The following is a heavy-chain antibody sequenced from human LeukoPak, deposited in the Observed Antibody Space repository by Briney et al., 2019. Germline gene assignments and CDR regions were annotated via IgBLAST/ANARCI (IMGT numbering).Heavy chain of an antibody. CDR2: IYYSGST. CDR3: ASLVSEAIAGWGVQH. V-gene: IGHV4-39*01. Sequence: SETLSLTCTVSGGSISSSGYFWGWIRQPPGKGLEWIGSIYYSGSTYYNPSLKSRVTISVDTSKNQFSLKLSSVTAADTAVYYCASLVSEAIAGWGVQHWGQGTLVIVSS. D-gene: IGHD6-13*01. CDR1: GGSISSSGYF. J-gene: IGHJ1*01.